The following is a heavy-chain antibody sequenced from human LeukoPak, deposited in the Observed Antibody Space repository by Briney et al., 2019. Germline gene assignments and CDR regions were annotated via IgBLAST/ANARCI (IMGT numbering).Heavy chain of an antibody. J-gene: IGHJ4*02. D-gene: IGHD3-16*01. CDR2: ISSSGATI. CDR1: GFTFSSYE. Sequence: PGGSLRLSCAASGFTFSSYEMNWVRHAPGKGLEWVSYISSSGATIYYADSVKGRFTISRDNTKNSLYLQMNSLRAEDTAIYYCARDFGGYFDYWGQGTLVTVSS. V-gene: IGHV3-48*03. CDR3: ARDFGGYFDY.